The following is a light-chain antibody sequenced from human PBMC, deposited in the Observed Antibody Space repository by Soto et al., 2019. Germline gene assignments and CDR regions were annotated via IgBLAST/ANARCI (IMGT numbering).Light chain of an antibody. CDR3: QQYGSSPQT. Sequence: EIVLTQSPGTLSLSPGERATLSCRASQSVSSSYLAWYQQKPGQAPRLLIYGASSRATGIPDRLSGSGSGTDFTLTISRLEPEDFAVYYCQQYGSSPQTFGQVTMVEIK. V-gene: IGKV3-20*01. J-gene: IGKJ1*01. CDR1: QSVSSSY. CDR2: GAS.